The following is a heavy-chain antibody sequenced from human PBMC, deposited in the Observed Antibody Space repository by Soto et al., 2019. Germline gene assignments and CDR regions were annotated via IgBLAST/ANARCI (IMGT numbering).Heavy chain of an antibody. J-gene: IGHJ6*02. D-gene: IGHD3-22*01. CDR2: RWYDGRNK. CDR3: ARAPDYHSSGDHGYYYYGMDV. V-gene: IGHV3-33*01. CDR1: GFTFSSYG. Sequence: QVQLLESGGGVVQPGRSLALSCAASGFTFSSYGMQWFRQAPGKGLEWVAVRWYDGRNKYYVDSVKRRFTISRDNSRNTLYLQMNSLRADDTAVYYSARAPDYHSSGDHGYYYYGMDVWGQGTTDTVSS.